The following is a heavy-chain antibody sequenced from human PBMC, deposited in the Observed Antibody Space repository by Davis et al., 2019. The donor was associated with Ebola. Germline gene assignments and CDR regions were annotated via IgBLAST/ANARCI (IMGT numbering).Heavy chain of an antibody. CDR3: ARWLYFGSGRQYSNGMDV. J-gene: IGHJ6*02. D-gene: IGHD3-9*01. CDR2: IYYSGST. Sequence: SETLSLTCTVSGGSISSSSYYWGWIRQPPGKGLEWIGSIYYSGSTYYNPSLKSRVTISVDTSKNQFSLKLSSVTAADTAVYYCARWLYFGSGRQYSNGMDVWGQGITVTVSS. CDR1: GGSISSSSYY. V-gene: IGHV4-39*01.